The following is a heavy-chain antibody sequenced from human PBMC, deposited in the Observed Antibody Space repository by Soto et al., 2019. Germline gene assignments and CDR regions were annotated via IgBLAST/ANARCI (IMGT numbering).Heavy chain of an antibody. CDR2: LYDVDGS. V-gene: IGHV3-53*01. CDR3: ATWHEREHAYDV. J-gene: IGHJ3*01. D-gene: IGHD1-1*01. Sequence: ESGGGLMQPGESLRLSCAASGLTVSGKKYVAWVRQAPGKGLEWVSALYDVDGSFYADSVKGRFTTSSDSSKTTVYLQMNGLRPDDTAVYYYATWHEREHAYDVWGQGTTVTVSS. CDR1: GLTVSGKKY.